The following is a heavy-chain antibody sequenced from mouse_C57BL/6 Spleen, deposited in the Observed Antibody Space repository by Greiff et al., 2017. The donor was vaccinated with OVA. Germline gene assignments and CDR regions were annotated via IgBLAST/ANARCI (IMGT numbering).Heavy chain of an antibody. Sequence: EVQLQQSGPGLVKPSQTVFLTCTVTGISITTGNYRWSWIRQFPGNKLEWIGYIYYSGTITYNPSLTSRTTITRDTPKNQFFLEMNSLTAEDTATYYCARYGNYDWYFDVWGTGTTVTVSS. D-gene: IGHD2-10*02. CDR3: ARYGNYDWYFDV. CDR1: GISITTGNYR. CDR2: IYYSGTI. J-gene: IGHJ1*03. V-gene: IGHV3-5*01.